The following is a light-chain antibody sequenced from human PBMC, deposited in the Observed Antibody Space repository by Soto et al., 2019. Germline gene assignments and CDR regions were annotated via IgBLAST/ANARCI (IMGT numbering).Light chain of an antibody. Sequence: DIQMTQSPSTLSASVGDRVTITCRASQSISNWLAWYQQKPGKAPKLLIYKTSNLESGVPSRFSGSGSGTDFTLTISSLQSEDFAVYYCQQYNNWPWTFGQGTKVDI. CDR2: KTS. CDR1: QSISNW. J-gene: IGKJ1*01. V-gene: IGKV1-5*03. CDR3: QQYNNWPWT.